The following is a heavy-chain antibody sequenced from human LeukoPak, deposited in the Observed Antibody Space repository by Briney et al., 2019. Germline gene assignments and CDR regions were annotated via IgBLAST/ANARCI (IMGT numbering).Heavy chain of an antibody. J-gene: IGHJ4*02. CDR3: ARASRDYGSGSYYFFDY. D-gene: IGHD3-10*01. V-gene: IGHV4-39*07. CDR2: IYYSGST. CDR1: GGSISSSSYY. Sequence: KTSETLSLTCTVSGGSISSSSYYWGWIRQPPGKGLEWIGSIYYSGSTYYNPSLKSRVTISVDTSKNQFSLKLSSVTAADTAVYYCARASRDYGSGSYYFFDYWGQGTLVTVSS.